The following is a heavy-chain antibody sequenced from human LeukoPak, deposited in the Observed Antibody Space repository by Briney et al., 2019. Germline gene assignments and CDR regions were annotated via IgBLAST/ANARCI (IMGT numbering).Heavy chain of an antibody. CDR2: IYYSGST. Sequence: SETLSLTCTVSGGSISSYYWSWIRQPPGKGLEWIGYIYYSGSTNYNPSVKSRVTISVDTSKNQFSLKLSSVTAADTAVYYCARDLPSKPTYCGGDCYKEGNWFDPWGQGTLVTVSS. J-gene: IGHJ5*02. CDR1: GGSISSYY. V-gene: IGHV4-59*01. CDR3: ARDLPSKPTYCGGDCYKEGNWFDP. D-gene: IGHD2-21*01.